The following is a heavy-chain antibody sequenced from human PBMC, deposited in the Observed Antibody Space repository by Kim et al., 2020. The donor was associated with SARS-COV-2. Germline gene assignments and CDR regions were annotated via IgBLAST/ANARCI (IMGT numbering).Heavy chain of an antibody. CDR2: IT. CDR3: ARDYFGSIDY. Sequence: ITNYADYVKDRFAISRDNAKNTLYLQMNSLRAEDTEVYYCARDYFGSIDYWGQGTLVTVSS. V-gene: IGHV3-74*01. J-gene: IGHJ4*02. D-gene: IGHD3-10*01.